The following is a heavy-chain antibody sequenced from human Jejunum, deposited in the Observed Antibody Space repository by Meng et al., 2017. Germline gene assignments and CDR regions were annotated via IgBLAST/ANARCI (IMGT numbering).Heavy chain of an antibody. D-gene: IGHD1-26*01. CDR1: GGSAGRAGYQ. Sequence: QVQLQEEGPGLVRPSATPPLSGTFSGGSAGRAGYQWGWIRQPPGRGLEWIGYANTNYNPSLKRRVTISLDTSRNLFSLSLTSVTAADTAVYYCARDSMGSLDYWGQGILVTVSS. CDR2: ANT. CDR3: ARDSMGSLDY. J-gene: IGHJ4*02. V-gene: IGHV4-61*08.